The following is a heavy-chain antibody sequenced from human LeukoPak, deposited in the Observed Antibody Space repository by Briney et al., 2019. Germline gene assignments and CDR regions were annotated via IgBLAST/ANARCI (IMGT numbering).Heavy chain of an antibody. Sequence: PGGSLRLSCAASGFTFSTYTMNWVRQAPGKGLEWVSYITTRSNTKLYADSVRGRFTISRDNAKNSLYLQMNSLRVEDTAVYYCAKIAETSGTYGQGFDYWGQGTLVTVSS. V-gene: IGHV3-48*01. J-gene: IGHJ4*02. D-gene: IGHD1-26*01. CDR2: ITTRSNTK. CDR1: GFTFSTYT. CDR3: AKIAETSGTYGQGFDY.